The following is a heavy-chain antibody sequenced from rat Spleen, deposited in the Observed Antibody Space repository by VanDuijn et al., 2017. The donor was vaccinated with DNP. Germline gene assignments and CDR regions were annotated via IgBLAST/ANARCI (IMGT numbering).Heavy chain of an antibody. V-gene: IGHV2-47*01. J-gene: IGHJ4*01. Sequence: QVQLKESGPGLVQPSQTLSLTCTVSGLSLTSNSVSWIRQPPGKGLEWMGIIWSNGGTDYNSAIKSRLSISRDTSKSQVFLKMNSLQTEETSRYFCARIGKYDVMDAWGQGASVTVSS. CDR3: ARIGKYDVMDA. CDR2: IWSNGGT. CDR1: GLSLTSNS.